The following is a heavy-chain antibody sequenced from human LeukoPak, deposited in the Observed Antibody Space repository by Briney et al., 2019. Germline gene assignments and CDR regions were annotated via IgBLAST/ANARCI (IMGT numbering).Heavy chain of an antibody. CDR2: IIPILGIA. D-gene: IGHD6-13*01. CDR3: ARGIAAAGTWFWFDP. CDR1: GGTFSSYA. J-gene: IGHJ5*02. Sequence: SVKVSCKASGGTFSSYAISWVRQAPGQGLEWMGRIIPILGIANYAQKFQGRVTITADKSTSTAYMELSSLRSEDTAVYYYARGIAAAGTWFWFDPWGQGTLVTVSS. V-gene: IGHV1-69*04.